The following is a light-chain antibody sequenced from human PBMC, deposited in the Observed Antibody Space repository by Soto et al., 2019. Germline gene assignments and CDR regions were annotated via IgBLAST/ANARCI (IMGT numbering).Light chain of an antibody. CDR3: QQYGNSPIT. J-gene: IGKJ5*01. Sequence: EIMLTQSPGTLSLTPGETATLSCRASQSVRRDYLAWLQQKPGQAPRVLIYGASSRAAGIPDRFSGSGSGTAFTLTISRLEPEDFAVYYCQQYGNSPITFGQGTRLEIK. CDR1: QSVRRDY. V-gene: IGKV3-20*01. CDR2: GAS.